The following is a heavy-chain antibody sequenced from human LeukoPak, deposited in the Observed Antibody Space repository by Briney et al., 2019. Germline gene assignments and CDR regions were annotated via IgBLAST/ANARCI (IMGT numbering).Heavy chain of an antibody. J-gene: IGHJ4*02. V-gene: IGHV3-15*01. Sequence: GGSLRLSCAASGFTFSKAWMSWVRQAPGKGLEWVGQIKSKTDGGTTDYAAPVKGRFTISRDDSKNSLYLLMNSLKTEDTVVYYCTTEDYGDYVPDYWGQGTLVTVSS. CDR1: GFTFSKAW. CDR3: TTEDYGDYVPDY. D-gene: IGHD4-17*01. CDR2: IKSKTDGGTT.